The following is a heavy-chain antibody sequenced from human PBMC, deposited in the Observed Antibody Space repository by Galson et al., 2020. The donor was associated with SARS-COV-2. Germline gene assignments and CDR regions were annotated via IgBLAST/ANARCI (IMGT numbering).Heavy chain of an antibody. V-gene: IGHV4-30-2*01. J-gene: IGHJ3*02. D-gene: IGHD4-17*01. CDR2: NSHSGGT. CDR1: GTSISSGSYS. CDR3: ARLHYGEYAPEAFDI. Sequence: SETLSLTCAVSGTSISSGSYSWNWIRQPPGKGLEWIGHNSHSGGTYYNPSLKSRVTISGDRSTNQFSLRLSSVTAADTAVYYCARLHYGEYAPEAFDIWGPGTRVTVAS.